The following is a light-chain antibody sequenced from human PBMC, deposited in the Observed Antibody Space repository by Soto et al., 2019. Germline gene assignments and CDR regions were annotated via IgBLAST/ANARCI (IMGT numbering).Light chain of an antibody. CDR1: QGIRND. Sequence: AIQMTQFPSSLSASVGDRVTITCRASQGIRNDLGWYQQKPGKAPKLLISAASTLQSGVPSRFSGSGFGTDFTLTISSLQPEDFANYYCLQDYDSPLTFGGGTKVEIK. J-gene: IGKJ4*01. CDR3: LQDYDSPLT. V-gene: IGKV1-6*01. CDR2: AAS.